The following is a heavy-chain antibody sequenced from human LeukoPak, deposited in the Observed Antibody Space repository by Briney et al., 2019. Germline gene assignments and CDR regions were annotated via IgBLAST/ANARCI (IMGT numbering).Heavy chain of an antibody. CDR1: GGSISSYY. CDR2: IYYSGST. CDR3: ARLTDYGDYGNWFDP. V-gene: IGHV4-59*08. D-gene: IGHD4-17*01. Sequence: SETLSLTCTVSGGSISSYYWSWIRQPPGKGLEWIGYIYYSGSTNYNPSLKSRVTISVDTSKNQFSPKLSSVTAADTAVYYCARLTDYGDYGNWFDPWGQGTLVTVSS. J-gene: IGHJ5*02.